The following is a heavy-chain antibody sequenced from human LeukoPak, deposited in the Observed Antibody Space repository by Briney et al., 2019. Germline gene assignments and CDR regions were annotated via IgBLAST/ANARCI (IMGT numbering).Heavy chain of an antibody. J-gene: IGHJ6*02. Sequence: PGGSLRLSCAASGFTFSDYYMSWIRQAPGKGLEWVSYISSSGSTIYYADSVKGRFTISRDNAKNSLYLQMNSLRAEDTAVYYCARVNRGAQRTIAYYYGMDVWGQGTTVTVSS. CDR1: GFTFSDYY. V-gene: IGHV3-11*01. D-gene: IGHD5-24*01. CDR2: ISSSGSTI. CDR3: ARVNRGAQRTIAYYYGMDV.